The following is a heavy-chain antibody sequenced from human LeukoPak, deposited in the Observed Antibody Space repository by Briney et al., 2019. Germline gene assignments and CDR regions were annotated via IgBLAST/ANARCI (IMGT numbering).Heavy chain of an antibody. J-gene: IGHJ3*02. V-gene: IGHV1-69*13. D-gene: IGHD2-15*01. Sequence: SVKVSCKASGYTFTGYYMHWVRQAPGQGLECMGGIIPIFGTANYAQKFQGRVTITADESTSTAYMELSSLRYEDTAVYYCARVWCSGGSCYSSRGAFDIWGQGTMVTVSS. CDR2: IIPIFGTA. CDR3: ARVWCSGGSCYSSRGAFDI. CDR1: GYTFTGYY.